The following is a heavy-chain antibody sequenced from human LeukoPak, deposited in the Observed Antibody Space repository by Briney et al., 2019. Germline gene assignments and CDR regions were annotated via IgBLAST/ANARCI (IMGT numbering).Heavy chain of an antibody. J-gene: IGHJ6*02. D-gene: IGHD1-26*01. CDR2: LSGSGGYT. V-gene: IGHV3-23*01. CDR3: AKGMGYYDGMDV. Sequence: GGSLRLSCAASGFTFSSYAMTWVCQAPGKGLEWVSSLSGSGGYTYHANSVKGRFTISRDNSKNTLYLRMNSLRAEDTAVYYCAKGMGYYDGMDVWGQGTTVTVSS. CDR1: GFTFSSYA.